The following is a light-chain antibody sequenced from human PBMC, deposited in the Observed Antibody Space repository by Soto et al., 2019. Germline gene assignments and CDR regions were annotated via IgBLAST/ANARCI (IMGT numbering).Light chain of an antibody. Sequence: QSALTQPPSASGSPGQSVTISCTGTSSDVGYYNYVSWYQQHPGKAPKLMIYEVSKRPSGVPDRFSGSKSGNTASLTVSGLQAEDEGDYYCSSYAGSNNLVFGTGTKLTVL. CDR1: SSDVGYYNY. CDR2: EVS. V-gene: IGLV2-8*01. CDR3: SSYAGSNNLV. J-gene: IGLJ1*01.